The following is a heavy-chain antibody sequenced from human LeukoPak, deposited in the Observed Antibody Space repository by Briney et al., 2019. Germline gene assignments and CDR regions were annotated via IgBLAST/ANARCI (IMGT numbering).Heavy chain of an antibody. V-gene: IGHV4-59*12. CDR1: GGSITTYF. Sequence: PSETLSLTCTVSGGSITTYFWSWIRQPPGKGLEWIGYIYYIGSTNYNPSLKSRVTISVDTSKNQFSLKLSSVTAADTAVYYCARGVARSSKFHFSYYFDYWGQGTLVTVSS. D-gene: IGHD6-6*01. CDR2: IYYIGST. J-gene: IGHJ4*02. CDR3: ARGVARSSKFHFSYYFDY.